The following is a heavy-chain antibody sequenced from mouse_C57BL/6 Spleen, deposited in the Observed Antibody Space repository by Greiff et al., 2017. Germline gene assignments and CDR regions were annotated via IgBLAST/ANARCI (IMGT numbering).Heavy chain of an antibody. D-gene: IGHD1-1*01. J-gene: IGHJ1*03. CDR3: AIDYGSSYWYCDV. CDR1: GYSIPSGYY. V-gene: IGHV3-6*01. Sequence: VEESGPGLVKPSQSLSLTCSVTGYSIPSGYYWNWIRQFPGNKLEWMGYISYDGSHNSTPSPKNRNSSTRDTSKNQFFLKLNAVTTEDTATYYCAIDYGSSYWYCDVWGTGTTVTVSS. CDR2: ISYDGSH.